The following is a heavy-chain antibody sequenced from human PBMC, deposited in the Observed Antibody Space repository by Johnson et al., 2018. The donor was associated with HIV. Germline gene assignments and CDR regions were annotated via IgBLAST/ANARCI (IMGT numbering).Heavy chain of an antibody. V-gene: IGHV3-33*06. CDR3: AKVAVATAAGGVGLNI. Sequence: VQLVESGGGVVQPGRSLRLSCEASGFTFRDYGMHWVRQAPGKGLEWVAVIWFDGITKYYSDSVKGRFTISRALSKNTLFLQMNSLRADDTAVYYCAKVAVATAAGGVGLNIWGPGTMVTVSS. D-gene: IGHD6-13*01. CDR2: IWFDGITK. J-gene: IGHJ3*02. CDR1: GFTFRDYG.